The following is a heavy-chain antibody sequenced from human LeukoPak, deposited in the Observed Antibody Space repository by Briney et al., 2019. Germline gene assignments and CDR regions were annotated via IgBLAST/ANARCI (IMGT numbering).Heavy chain of an antibody. CDR2: MNPNSGNT. Sequence: ASVKASCKASGYTFTSYAMNWVRQATGQGLEWMGWMNPNSGNTGYAQKFQGRVTITRNTSISTAYMELSSLRSEDTAVYYCARGLLGSGSYDWFDPWGQGSLVTVSS. V-gene: IGHV1-8*03. CDR1: GYTFTSYA. CDR3: ARGLLGSGSYDWFDP. D-gene: IGHD3-10*01. J-gene: IGHJ5*02.